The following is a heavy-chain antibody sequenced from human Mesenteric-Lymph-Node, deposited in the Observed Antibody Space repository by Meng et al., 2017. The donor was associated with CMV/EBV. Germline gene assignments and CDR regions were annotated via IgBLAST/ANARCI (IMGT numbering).Heavy chain of an antibody. D-gene: IGHD3-10*01. J-gene: IGHJ4*02. CDR1: GNTCNRYA. V-gene: IGHV7-4-1*02. CDR3: ARGYYYGSGSYYLDY. CDR2: INTNTGNP. Sequence: SGNTCNRYAMNWVRQATGQGLEWMGWINTNTGNPTYAQGFTGRFVFSLDTSVSTAYLQISSLKAEDTAVYYCARGYYYGSGSYYLDYWGQGTLVTVSS.